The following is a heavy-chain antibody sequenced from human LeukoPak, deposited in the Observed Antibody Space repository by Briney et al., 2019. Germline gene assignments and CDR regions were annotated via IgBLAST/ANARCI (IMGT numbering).Heavy chain of an antibody. V-gene: IGHV3-23*01. CDR1: GFTFSSYA. D-gene: IGHD3-16*01. Sequence: GGSLRLSCAASGFTFSSYAMSWVRQAPGKGLEWVSAISGSGGSTYYADSVKGRFTISRDNSKNTLYLQMNSLRAEDTAVYYCARDSVGGHDAFDIWGQGTMVTVSS. CDR3: ARDSVGGHDAFDI. J-gene: IGHJ3*02. CDR2: ISGSGGST.